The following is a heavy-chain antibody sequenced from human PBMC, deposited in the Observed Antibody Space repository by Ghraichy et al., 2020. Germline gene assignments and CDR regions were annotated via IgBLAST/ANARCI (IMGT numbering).Heavy chain of an antibody. CDR1: GVSLSDNY. CDR3: ARGRITLLRGVIIRDAFDI. CDR2: LNHSGNI. D-gene: IGHD3-10*01. V-gene: IGHV4-34*01. Sequence: ETLSLTCSVYGVSLSDNYWAWIRQPPGKGLEWIGELNHSGNINYNPSLKSRVSISLDTSKNQFSLNLTSVTASDTAVYYCARGRITLLRGVIIRDAFDIWGQGTVVTVSS. J-gene: IGHJ3*02.